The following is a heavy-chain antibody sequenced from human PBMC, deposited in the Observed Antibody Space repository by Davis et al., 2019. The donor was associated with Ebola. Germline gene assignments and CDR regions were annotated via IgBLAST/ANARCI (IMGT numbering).Heavy chain of an antibody. J-gene: IGHJ3*02. Sequence: SPNTPCPSSGFPFSRYGMHWVRQAPGKGLEWVAVISYDGSNKYYADSVKGRFTISRDNPKNTLYLQMNSLRAEDTAVYYCARDLDITMIVVVTVDGFDIWGQGTMVTVSS. V-gene: IGHV3-30*03. CDR3: ARDLDITMIVVVTVDGFDI. CDR2: ISYDGSNK. D-gene: IGHD3-22*01. CDR1: GFPFSRYG.